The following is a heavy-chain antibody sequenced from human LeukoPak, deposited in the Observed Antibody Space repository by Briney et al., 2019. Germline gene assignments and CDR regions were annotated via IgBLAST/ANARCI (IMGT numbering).Heavy chain of an antibody. CDR2: INTNSGNP. V-gene: IGHV7-4-1*02. CDR1: GYTFTNYH. J-gene: IGHJ4*02. D-gene: IGHD5-18*01. Sequence: GESLKISCKGSGYTFTNYHMNWVRQAPGQGLEWMGWINTNSGNPTYAQAFRGRFVFSLDASVSTAYLQINSLQADDTAIYYCARSGYPYTFDSWGQGTLVTVSS. CDR3: ARSGYPYTFDS.